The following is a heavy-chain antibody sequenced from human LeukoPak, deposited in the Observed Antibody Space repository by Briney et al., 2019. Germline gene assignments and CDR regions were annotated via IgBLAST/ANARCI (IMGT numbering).Heavy chain of an antibody. J-gene: IGHJ4*02. CDR2: INPTGGST. V-gene: IGHV1-46*01. CDR1: GYTFTSYY. CDR3: ARGVSDYGDHFDY. Sequence: ASVKVSCKASGYTFTSYYIHWVRQAPGQGLEWMGVINPTGGSTSYAQRLQGRVTMTRDIFTSTVYMDQSSLRSEDAAVYYCARGVSDYGDHFDYWGQGTLVTVSS. D-gene: IGHD4-17*01.